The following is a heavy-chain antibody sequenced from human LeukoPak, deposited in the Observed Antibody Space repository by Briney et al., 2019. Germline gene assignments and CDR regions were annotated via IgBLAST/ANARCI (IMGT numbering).Heavy chain of an antibody. CDR1: GFTFSNYW. J-gene: IGHJ5*02. D-gene: IGHD1-14*01. V-gene: IGHV3-33*08. CDR3: ARDPVTGTTGGWFDP. Sequence: PGGSLRLSCAASGFTFSNYWMHWVRQAPGKGLEWVAVIWYDGSNKYYADSVKGRFTISRDNSKNTLYLQMNSLRAEDTAVYYCARDPVTGTTGGWFDPWGQGTLVTVSS. CDR2: IWYDGSNK.